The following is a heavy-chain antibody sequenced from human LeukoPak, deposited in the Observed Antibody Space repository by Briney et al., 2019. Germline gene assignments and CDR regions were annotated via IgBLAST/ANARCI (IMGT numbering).Heavy chain of an antibody. CDR1: GFTFGDYA. D-gene: IGHD6-19*01. CDR2: ISWNSGST. J-gene: IGHJ4*02. V-gene: IGHV3-9*03. CDR3: ARGVAYSSGPDY. Sequence: GGSLRLSCAAPGFTFGDYAMHWVRHAPGKGLEWVSSISWNSGSTVYADSVKGRFTISRDNAKNSLYLQMNSLTSEDMALYYCARGVAYSSGPDYWGPGTLVTVSS.